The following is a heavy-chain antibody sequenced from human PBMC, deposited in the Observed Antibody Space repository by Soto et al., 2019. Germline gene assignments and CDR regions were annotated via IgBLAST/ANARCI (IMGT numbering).Heavy chain of an antibody. CDR1: GYTFTSYD. CDR3: ARENDFWSGYYVHYHYMDV. Sequence: GASVKVSCKASGYTFTSYDINWVRQATGQGLEWMGWMNPNSGNTGYAQKFQGRVTMTRNTSISTAYMELSSLRSEDTAVYYCARENDFWSGYYVHYHYMDVWGKGNTVTVSS. CDR2: MNPNSGNT. D-gene: IGHD3-3*01. J-gene: IGHJ6*03. V-gene: IGHV1-8*01.